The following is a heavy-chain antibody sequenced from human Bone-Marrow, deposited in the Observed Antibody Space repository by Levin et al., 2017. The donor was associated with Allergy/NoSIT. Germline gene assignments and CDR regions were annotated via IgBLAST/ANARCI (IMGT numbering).Heavy chain of an antibody. CDR1: GYSFTSYW. V-gene: IGHV5-51*01. J-gene: IGHJ3*02. CDR3: AFKGEYCSGGSCHTEDAFDI. CDR2: IYPGDSDT. Sequence: NPGGSLRLSCKGSGYSFTSYWIGWVRQMPGKGLEWMGIIYPGDSDTRYSPSFQGQVTISADKSISTAYLQWSSLKASDTAMYYCAFKGEYCSGGSCHTEDAFDIWGQGTMVTVAS. D-gene: IGHD2-15*01.